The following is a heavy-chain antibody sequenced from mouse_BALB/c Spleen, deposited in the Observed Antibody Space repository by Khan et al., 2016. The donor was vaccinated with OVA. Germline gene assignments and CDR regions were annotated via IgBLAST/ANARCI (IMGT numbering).Heavy chain of an antibody. J-gene: IGHJ3*01. CDR1: GYIFTDYL. V-gene: IGHV1-5*01. D-gene: IGHD1-1*01. CDR3: ARAEYGAFAF. CDR2: IYPGNNDT. Sequence: VQLQQSGTVLARPGTSVRMSCKASGYIFTDYLIHWVKQRPGQGLEWIGSIYPGNNDTNFNQKFKDKAKLTSVPSASTAYMDFSSLTNEDSAVFYCARAEYGAFAFWGQGTLVTVSA.